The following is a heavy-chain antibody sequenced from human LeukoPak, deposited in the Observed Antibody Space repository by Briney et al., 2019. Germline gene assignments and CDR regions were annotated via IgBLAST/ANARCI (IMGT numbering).Heavy chain of an antibody. Sequence: GGSLRLSCAASGFTFSSYGMHWVRQAPGKGLEWVAVIWYDGSNKYYADSVKGRFTIPRDNSKNTLYQQMNSLRAEDTAVYYCAKEGYWAAMVTFAFDIWGQGTMVTVSS. CDR1: GFTFSSYG. CDR2: IWYDGSNK. J-gene: IGHJ3*02. V-gene: IGHV3-33*06. D-gene: IGHD5-18*01. CDR3: AKEGYWAAMVTFAFDI.